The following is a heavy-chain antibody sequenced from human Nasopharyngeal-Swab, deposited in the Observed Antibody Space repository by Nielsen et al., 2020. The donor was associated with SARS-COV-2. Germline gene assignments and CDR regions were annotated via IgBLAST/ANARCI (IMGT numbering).Heavy chain of an antibody. Sequence: GESLKISCAASGFTFDDYGMSWVRQAPGKGLEWVSGINWNGGSTGYADSVKGRFTISRDNSKNTLFLQMDSLRAEDTAVYYCARERPDSYTVTNYHLDSWGQGTLVAVSS. V-gene: IGHV3-20*04. CDR2: INWNGGST. CDR1: GFTFDDYG. CDR3: ARERPDSYTVTNYHLDS. J-gene: IGHJ4*02. D-gene: IGHD4-17*01.